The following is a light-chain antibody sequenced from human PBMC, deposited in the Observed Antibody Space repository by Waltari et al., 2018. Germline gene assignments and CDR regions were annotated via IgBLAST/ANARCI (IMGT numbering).Light chain of an antibody. J-gene: IGLJ3*02. CDR3: ALYMGSGIWV. CDR1: SGSLPTTSY. CDR2: KAN. V-gene: IGLV8-61*01. Sequence: QTVVTQEPSLSVSPGGTVTLTCALSSGSLPTTSYATWYQPTPGQAPRTLVYKANARSAGVPDRFSGSSLGNTAALTITGAQADDESDYYCALYMGSGIWVFGGGTRLTVL.